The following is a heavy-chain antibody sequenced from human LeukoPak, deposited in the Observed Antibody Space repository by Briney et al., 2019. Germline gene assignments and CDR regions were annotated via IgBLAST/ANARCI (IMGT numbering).Heavy chain of an antibody. V-gene: IGHV3-30*04. Sequence: GGSLRLSCAASGFTFSSYAMHWVRQAPGKGLEWVAVISYDGSNKYYADSVKGRFTISRDNSKNTLYLQMNSLRAEDTAVYYCARVGQLVGGFDYWGQGTLVTVSS. D-gene: IGHD6-6*01. CDR2: ISYDGSNK. J-gene: IGHJ4*02. CDR1: GFTFSSYA. CDR3: ARVGQLVGGFDY.